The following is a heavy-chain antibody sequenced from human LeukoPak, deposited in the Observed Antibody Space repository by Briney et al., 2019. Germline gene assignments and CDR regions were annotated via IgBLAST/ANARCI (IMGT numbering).Heavy chain of an antibody. CDR2: IFYSGHT. J-gene: IGHJ4*02. Sequence: SETLSLTCTVSGVSISSYYWSWIRQPPGKGLEWIGYIFYSGHTIYNPSLKSRVTISVDTSKNHFSLRLRSVTAADTAVYYCARLAAISGSDYPDDWGQGTLVTVSS. D-gene: IGHD1-26*01. CDR3: ARLAAISGSDYPDD. CDR1: GVSISSYY. V-gene: IGHV4-59*08.